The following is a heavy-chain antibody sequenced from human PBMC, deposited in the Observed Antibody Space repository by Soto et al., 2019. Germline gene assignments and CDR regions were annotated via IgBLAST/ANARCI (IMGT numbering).Heavy chain of an antibody. V-gene: IGHV1-18*01. J-gene: IGHJ4*02. D-gene: IGHD3-10*01. Sequence: GASVKVSCKASGYTFTSYVISWVRQAPGQGLEWMGWISAYNGNTNYAQKLQGRVTMTTDTSTSTAYMELRSLRSDDTAVYYCARDFTYHARFGELFRIPHDYWGQGTLVTVSS. CDR3: ARDFTYHARFGELFRIPHDY. CDR1: GYTFTSYV. CDR2: ISAYNGNT.